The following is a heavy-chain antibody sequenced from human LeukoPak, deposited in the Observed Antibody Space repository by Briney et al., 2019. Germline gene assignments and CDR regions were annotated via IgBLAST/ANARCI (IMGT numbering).Heavy chain of an antibody. V-gene: IGHV3-23*01. J-gene: IGHJ5*01. CDR1: GFTFSIYA. D-gene: IGHD3-22*01. Sequence: QTGGSLRLSCAASGFTFSIYAMSWVRQAPGKGLEWVSSISGSGDLTYYAGSVKGRFTISRDNSKNTLYLQMNSLRAEDTAIYYSAKDRPNYYGNNGHYYRRDGDSWGQGTLVTVSS. CDR2: ISGSGDLT. CDR3: AKDRPNYYGNNGHYYRRDGDS.